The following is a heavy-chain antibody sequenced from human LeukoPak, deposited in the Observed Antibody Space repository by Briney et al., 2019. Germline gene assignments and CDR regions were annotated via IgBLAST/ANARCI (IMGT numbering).Heavy chain of an antibody. CDR3: AKDRRYCSGGSCYEGNY. Sequence: PGGSLRLSCAASGFTFDDYGMSWVRQAPGKGLEWVSAISGSGGSTYYADSVKGRFTISRDNSKNTLYLQMNSLRAEDTAVYYCAKDRRYCSGGSCYEGNYWGQGTLVTVSS. CDR1: GFTFDDYG. D-gene: IGHD2-15*01. J-gene: IGHJ4*02. V-gene: IGHV3-23*01. CDR2: ISGSGGST.